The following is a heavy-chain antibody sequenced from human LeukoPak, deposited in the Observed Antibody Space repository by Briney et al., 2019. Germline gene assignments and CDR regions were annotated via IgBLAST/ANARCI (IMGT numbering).Heavy chain of an antibody. Sequence: VQVSYEASGSTFTGYYMHWGRPAPGQGHEWMGWINPNSGGTNYAQKFQGRVTMTRDTSSSTAYMELSRLRSDDTAVYYCARAFALGGAMVTSYWFDPWGQGTLVTVSS. CDR1: GSTFTGYY. D-gene: IGHD5-18*01. J-gene: IGHJ5*02. CDR2: INPNSGGT. V-gene: IGHV1-2*02. CDR3: ARAFALGGAMVTSYWFDP.